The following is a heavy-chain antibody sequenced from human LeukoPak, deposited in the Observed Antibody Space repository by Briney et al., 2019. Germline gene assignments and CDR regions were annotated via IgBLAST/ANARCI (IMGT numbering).Heavy chain of an antibody. CDR1: GYTFTSYG. CDR2: ISAYNGDT. Sequence: ASVKVSCKASGYTFTSYGISWVRQGPGQGLEWIGWISAYNGDTNYAQKLQGRVTMTTDTSTSTAYMELRSLRSDDTAVYYCARSAYCGGYCYPDYWGQGTLVTVSS. V-gene: IGHV1-18*01. J-gene: IGHJ4*02. CDR3: ARSAYCGGYCYPDY. D-gene: IGHD2-21*02.